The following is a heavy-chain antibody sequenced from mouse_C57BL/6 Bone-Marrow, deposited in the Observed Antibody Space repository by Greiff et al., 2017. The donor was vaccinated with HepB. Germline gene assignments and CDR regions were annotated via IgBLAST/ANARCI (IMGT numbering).Heavy chain of an antibody. Sequence: EVKVVESGGGLVKPGGSLKLSCAASGFTFSSYAMSWVRQTPEKRLEWVATISDGGSYTYYPDNVKGRFTISRDNAKNNLYLQMSHLKSEDTAMYYCARSRGYDVKVPFDYWGQGTLVTVSA. CDR2: ISDGGSYT. D-gene: IGHD2-2*01. CDR3: ARSRGYDVKVPFDY. CDR1: GFTFSSYA. V-gene: IGHV5-4*03. J-gene: IGHJ3*01.